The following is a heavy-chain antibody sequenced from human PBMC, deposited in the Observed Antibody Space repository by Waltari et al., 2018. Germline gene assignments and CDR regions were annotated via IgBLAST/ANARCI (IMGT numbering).Heavy chain of an antibody. V-gene: IGHV3-74*01. CDR3: AKDRHYGASDS. D-gene: IGHD3-10*01. J-gene: IGHJ4*02. CDR2: SKTDGTAT. CDR1: GFTFSNYW. Sequence: EVQLVESGGGLVQPGGSLRLSCAASGFTFSNYWMHWFRQAPGKGLVWVSRSKTDGTATGHADSVKGRFTISRDNARNTLYLEMSSLRAEDTAVYYCAKDRHYGASDSWGQGTLVTVSS.